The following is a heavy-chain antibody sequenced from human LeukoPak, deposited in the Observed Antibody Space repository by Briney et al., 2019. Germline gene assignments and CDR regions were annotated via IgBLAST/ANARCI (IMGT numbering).Heavy chain of an antibody. CDR1: VGSFSAYY. J-gene: IGHJ4*02. D-gene: IGHD6-13*01. V-gene: IGHV4-34*01. Sequence: KPSETLSLTCAVYVGSFSAYYWSWIRQPPGKGLQWIGEINHSGSTNCNPSLKSRVTISVDTSKNQFSLNLTSVTAADTAVFPSSARPDYWGQGTLVTVSS. CDR2: INHSGST. CDR3: SARPDY.